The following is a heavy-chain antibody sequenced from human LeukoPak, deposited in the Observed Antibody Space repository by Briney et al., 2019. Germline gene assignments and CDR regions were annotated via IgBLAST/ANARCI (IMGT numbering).Heavy chain of an antibody. CDR2: IETVGTT. Sequence: GGSLRLSCAASDFTVSSHYMSWVRQAPGKGLEWVSLIETVGTTYYGDSVQGRFTISRDNSKNTLHLQMNSLRAEDTAVYYCTRSLKYFDYWGQGTLVTVSS. CDR1: DFTVSSHY. V-gene: IGHV3-66*01. J-gene: IGHJ4*02. CDR3: TRSLKYFDY.